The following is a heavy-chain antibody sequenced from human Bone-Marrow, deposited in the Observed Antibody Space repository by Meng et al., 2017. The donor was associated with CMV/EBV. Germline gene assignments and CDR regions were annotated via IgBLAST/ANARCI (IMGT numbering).Heavy chain of an antibody. CDR3: AKSRITIFGALDY. D-gene: IGHD3-3*01. V-gene: IGHV3-74*01. CDR1: GFTFSSYW. CDR2: INSDGSST. Sequence: GGSLRLSCAASGFTFSSYWMHWVRQAPGKGLVWVSRINSDGSSTSYADSVKGRFTISRDNAKNTLYLQMNSLRAEDTAVYYCAKSRITIFGALDYWGQRTLVTVSS. J-gene: IGHJ4*02.